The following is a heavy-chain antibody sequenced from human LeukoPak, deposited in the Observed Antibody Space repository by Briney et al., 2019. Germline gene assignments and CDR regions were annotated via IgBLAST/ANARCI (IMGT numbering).Heavy chain of an antibody. V-gene: IGHV4-34*01. CDR1: GGSFSGYY. D-gene: IGHD4-17*01. CDR2: INHSGST. Sequence: SETLSLTCAIYGGSFSGYYWSWIRQPPGKGLEWIGEINHSGSTNYNPSLKSRVTISVDTSKNQFSLKLSSVTAADTAVYYCARNPYPYGPYYFDYWGQGTLVTVSS. J-gene: IGHJ4*02. CDR3: ARNPYPYGPYYFDY.